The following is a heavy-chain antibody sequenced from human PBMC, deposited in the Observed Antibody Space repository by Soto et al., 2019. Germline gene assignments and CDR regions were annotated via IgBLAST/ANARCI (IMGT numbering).Heavy chain of an antibody. J-gene: IGHJ4*02. CDR3: ARDLSFGSLDFDY. D-gene: IGHD3-16*01. CDR2: FWADGRSN. CDR1: GFTFSSYG. V-gene: IGHV3-33*01. Sequence: GGSLRLSCAASGFTFSSYGMHWVRQAPGKGLEWVADFWADGRSNYYADSVKGRFTISRDNSKNTVLLQMNSLRAEDTAVYYCARDLSFGSLDFDYWGRGTLVTVSS.